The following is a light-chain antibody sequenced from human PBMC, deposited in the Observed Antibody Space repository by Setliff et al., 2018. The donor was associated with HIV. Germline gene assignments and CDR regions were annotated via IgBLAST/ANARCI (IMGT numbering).Light chain of an antibody. J-gene: IGLJ2*01. CDR3: AAWDDSLSGVG. V-gene: IGLV2-14*01. Sequence: QSALAQPASVSGSPGQSITISCTGTSSDVGGYNYVSWYQQHPGKAPKLMIYDVSNRPSGVSNRFSGSKSGNTASLTISGLQAEDEADYYCAAWDDSLSGVGFGGGTKVTVL. CDR1: SSDVGGYNY. CDR2: DVS.